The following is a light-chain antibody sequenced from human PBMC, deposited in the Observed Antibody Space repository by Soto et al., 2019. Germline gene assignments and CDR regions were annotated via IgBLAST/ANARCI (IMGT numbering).Light chain of an antibody. J-gene: IGLJ3*02. CDR3: SSYTTSSTLVV. CDR1: SSDVGGYNY. CDR2: EVS. Sequence: QSVLTQPASVSGSPGQPITISCTGTSSDVGGYNYVSWYQQHPGKAPKLMIYEVSYRPSGVSDRFSGSKSGNTASLTISGLQAEDEADYYCSSYTTSSTLVVFGGGTKVTVL. V-gene: IGLV2-14*01.